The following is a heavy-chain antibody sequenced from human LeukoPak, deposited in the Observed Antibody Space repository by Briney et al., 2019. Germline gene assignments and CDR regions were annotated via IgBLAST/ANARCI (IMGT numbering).Heavy chain of an antibody. Sequence: PGGSLRLSCAASGFTFSDYYMSWIRQAPGKGLEWVSYISSSGSTIYYADSVKGRFTISRDNAKNSLYLQMNSLRAEDTATYYCTRDQYYSDNSGYPSDVWGQGTVVTVSS. CDR2: ISSSGSTI. CDR1: GFTFSDYY. J-gene: IGHJ3*01. D-gene: IGHD3-22*01. CDR3: TRDQYYSDNSGYPSDV. V-gene: IGHV3-11*04.